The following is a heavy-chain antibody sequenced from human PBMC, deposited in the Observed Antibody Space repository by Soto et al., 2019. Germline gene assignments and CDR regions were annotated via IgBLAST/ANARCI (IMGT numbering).Heavy chain of an antibody. V-gene: IGHV4-31*03. CDR3: ARGSDKSYYYDSSGYYPHRALDY. J-gene: IGHJ4*02. CDR2: IYYSGST. Sequence: SETLSLTCTVSGGSISSGGYYWSWIRQHPGKGLEWIGYIYYSGSTYYNPSLKSRVTISVDTSKNQFSLKLSSVTAADTAVYYCARGSDKSYYYDSSGYYPHRALDYWGQGTLVTVSS. D-gene: IGHD3-22*01. CDR1: GGSISSGGYY.